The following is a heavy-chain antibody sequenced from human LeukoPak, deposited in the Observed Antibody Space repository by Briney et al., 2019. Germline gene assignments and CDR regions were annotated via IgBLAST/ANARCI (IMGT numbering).Heavy chain of an antibody. V-gene: IGHV4-31*03. CDR2: IYYSGST. D-gene: IGHD3-3*01. CDR1: GGSISSGGYY. J-gene: IGHJ4*02. Sequence: PSQTLSLTCTVSGGSISSGGYYWSWIRQHPGKGLEWIGYIYYSGSTYYNPSLKSRVTISVDTSKNQFSLKLSSVTTAETAVYYCASRNYDFWSGYSYFDYWGQGTLVTVSS. CDR3: ASRNYDFWSGYSYFDY.